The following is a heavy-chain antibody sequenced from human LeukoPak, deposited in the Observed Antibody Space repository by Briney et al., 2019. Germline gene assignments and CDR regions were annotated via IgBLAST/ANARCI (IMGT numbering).Heavy chain of an antibody. D-gene: IGHD1-1*01. Sequence: SETLSLTCTVSGGSINSYCWSWIRQPPGKGLEWIGYIYDSGSTNYNPSLKSRVTISVDTSNNQFSLKLSSVTAADTAVYYCARDRGTWNDDGFDYWGQGTLVTVSS. V-gene: IGHV4-59*12. CDR2: IYDSGST. CDR3: ARDRGTWNDDGFDY. CDR1: GGSINSYC. J-gene: IGHJ4*02.